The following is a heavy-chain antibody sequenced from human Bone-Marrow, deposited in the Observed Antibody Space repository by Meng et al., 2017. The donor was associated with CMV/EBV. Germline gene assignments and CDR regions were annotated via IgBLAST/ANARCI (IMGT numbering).Heavy chain of an antibody. D-gene: IGHD1-14*01. J-gene: IGHJ5*02. CDR1: GGSFSGYY. Sequence: SQTLSLTCAVYGGSFSGYYWGWIRQPPGKGLEWIGGINHSVSTNYNPSLKSRFTISVDMTKTHSSLKLNAGTAADTAVYCGAGYITWDWFDPWGQGTLVTVSS. CDR2: INHSVST. CDR3: AGYITWDWFDP. V-gene: IGHV4-34*01.